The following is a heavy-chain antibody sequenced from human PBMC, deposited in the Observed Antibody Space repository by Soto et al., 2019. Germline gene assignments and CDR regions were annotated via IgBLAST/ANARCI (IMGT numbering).Heavy chain of an antibody. V-gene: IGHV1-18*01. J-gene: IGHJ4*02. CDR3: VVAAQPYYFDY. CDR1: GYTFTSYG. D-gene: IGHD2-15*01. CDR2: ISAYNGNT. Sequence: ASVKVSCKASGYTFTSYGISWVRQAPGQGLEWMGWISAYNGNTNYAQKLQGRVTMTTDTSTSTAYMELRSLRSDDTALYYCVVAAQPYYFDYWGQGTLDTVSS.